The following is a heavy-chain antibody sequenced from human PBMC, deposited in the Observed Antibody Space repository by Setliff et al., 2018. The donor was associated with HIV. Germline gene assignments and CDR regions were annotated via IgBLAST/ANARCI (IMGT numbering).Heavy chain of an antibody. V-gene: IGHV4-4*07. J-gene: IGHJ6*02. CDR1: GGSINSYY. D-gene: IGHD6-13*01. CDR3: ARDAAFGGSSWYHYGMDV. Sequence: SETLSLTCTVSGGSINSYYWSWIRQPAGKGLEWIGRIYTTGSTNYNPSLKSRVTMSIDTTKNQFSLKMTSVTAADTAVYYCARDAAFGGSSWYHYGMDVRGQGTTVTVSS. CDR2: IYTTGST.